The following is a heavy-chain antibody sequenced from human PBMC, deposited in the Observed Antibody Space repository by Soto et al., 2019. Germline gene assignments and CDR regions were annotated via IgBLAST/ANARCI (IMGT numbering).Heavy chain of an antibody. CDR3: ARDPLWGTAMVLWYFDL. V-gene: IGHV3-30-3*01. J-gene: IGHJ2*01. CDR2: ISYDGSNK. Sequence: GGSLRLSCAASGFTFSSYAMHWVRQAPGKGLEWVAVISYDGSNKYYSDSVKGRFTISRDNSKNTLYLQMNSLRAEDTAVYYCARDPLWGTAMVLWYFDLWGRGTLVTVSS. D-gene: IGHD5-18*01. CDR1: GFTFSSYA.